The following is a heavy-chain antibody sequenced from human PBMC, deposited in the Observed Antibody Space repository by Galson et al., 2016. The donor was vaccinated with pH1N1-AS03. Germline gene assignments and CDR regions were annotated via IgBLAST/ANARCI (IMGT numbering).Heavy chain of an antibody. J-gene: IGHJ4*02. D-gene: IGHD2/OR15-2a*01. V-gene: IGHV3-74*01. CDR3: ADPFGLP. Sequence: DSVKGRFTISRDNAKNTLYLQMNSLRAEDTALYYCADPFGLPWGQGTLITVSS.